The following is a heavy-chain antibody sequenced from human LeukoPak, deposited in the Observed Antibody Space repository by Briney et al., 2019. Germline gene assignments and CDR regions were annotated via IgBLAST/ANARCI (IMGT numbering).Heavy chain of an antibody. D-gene: IGHD1-1*01. V-gene: IGHV3-21*01. J-gene: IGHJ4*02. CDR3: ARVSGRLERQSDLDY. Sequence: GGSLRLSCAASGFTFASYSMNWVRQAPGKGLEWVSSISGDSTYIYNAGLVKGRFTISRENAQASLYLQMISLRADATAVYYCARVSGRLERQSDLDYWGQGTLVIVSS. CDR1: GFTFASYS. CDR2: ISGDSTYI.